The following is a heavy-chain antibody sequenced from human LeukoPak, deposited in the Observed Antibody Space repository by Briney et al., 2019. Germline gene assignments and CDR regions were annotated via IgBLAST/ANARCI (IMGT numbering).Heavy chain of an antibody. CDR2: IYSGGST. J-gene: IGHJ4*02. Sequence: HPGGSLRLSCAASGFTVSSNYMSWVRQAPGKGLEWVSVIYSGGSTYYADSVKGRFTISRHNSKNTVYLQMNSLRAEDTAVYYCASRGGFSYFDYWGQGSLVTVSS. CDR3: ASRGGFSYFDY. V-gene: IGHV3-53*04. CDR1: GFTVSSNY. D-gene: IGHD3-10*01.